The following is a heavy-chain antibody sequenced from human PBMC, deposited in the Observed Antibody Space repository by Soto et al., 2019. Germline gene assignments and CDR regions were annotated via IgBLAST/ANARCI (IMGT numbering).Heavy chain of an antibody. CDR3: AREPLFGYLEN. V-gene: IGHV1-18*04. D-gene: IGHD3-3*02. J-gene: IGHJ4*02. CDR1: GSTFTSYA. Sequence: QVQLVQSGAEVKKPGAAVKVSCKTSGSTFTSYAITWVRQAPGQGLEWMGKISGYNGNTDYSEKFQGRVTMTTDTSTSTAYMELRSLRSDDTAVYFCAREPLFGYLENWGQGTLVTVSS. CDR2: ISGYNGNT.